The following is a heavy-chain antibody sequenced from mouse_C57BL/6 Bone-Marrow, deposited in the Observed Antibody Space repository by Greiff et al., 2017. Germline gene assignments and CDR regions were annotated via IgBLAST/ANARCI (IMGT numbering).Heavy chain of an antibody. J-gene: IGHJ2*01. CDR1: GFTFSSYA. CDR2: ISAGGSYT. V-gene: IGHV5-4*01. D-gene: IGHD2-4*01. Sequence: EVQLVESGAGLVKPGGSLKLSCAASGFTFSSYAMSWVRQTPEQRLEWVATISAGGSYTYYPDNVKGQFTLSRDNAKNNLYLQLSHLKSEDTAMYYCARDEYDAMDYWGQGTTLTVSS. CDR3: ARDEYDAMDY.